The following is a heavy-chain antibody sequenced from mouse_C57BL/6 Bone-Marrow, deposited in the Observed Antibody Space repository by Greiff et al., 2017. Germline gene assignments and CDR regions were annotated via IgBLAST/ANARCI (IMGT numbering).Heavy chain of an antibody. CDR1: GYTFTSYW. Sequence: QVQLQQSGAELAKPGASVKLSCKASGYTFTSYWMHWVKQRPGQGLEWIGYINPSSGYTKYNQKFKDKATLTADKSSSTAYMQLSSLTYEDSAVYYCARLGHGPNYYGTLYYFDYWGQGTTLTVSS. CDR3: ARLGHGPNYYGTLYYFDY. D-gene: IGHD1-1*01. V-gene: IGHV1-7*01. J-gene: IGHJ2*01. CDR2: INPSSGYT.